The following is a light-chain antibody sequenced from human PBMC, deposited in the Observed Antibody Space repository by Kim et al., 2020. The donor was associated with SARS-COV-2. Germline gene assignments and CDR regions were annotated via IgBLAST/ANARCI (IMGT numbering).Light chain of an antibody. V-gene: IGLV7-46*01. CDR2: DTI. Sequence: PGGTITLTCGSSTGTVTSGHFPYWFQQKPGQAPRIVIYDTINKHPLTPARFSGSLLGGKAALTLSGAQPEDEADYYCLLFYNGARVFGGGTQLTVL. J-gene: IGLJ2*01. CDR1: TGTVTSGHF. CDR3: LLFYNGARV.